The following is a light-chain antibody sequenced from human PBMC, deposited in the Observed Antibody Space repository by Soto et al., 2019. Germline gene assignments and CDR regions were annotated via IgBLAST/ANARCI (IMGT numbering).Light chain of an antibody. CDR2: EVS. CDR3: NSYTSSSSFV. V-gene: IGLV2-14*01. CDR1: SSDVGGYNY. J-gene: IGLJ1*01. Sequence: QSALTQPRSVSGSPGQSVAISCTGTSSDVGGYNYVSWYQQHPGKAPKLIIYEVSNRPSGVSDRFSGSKSGNTASLAISGLQPEDEADYYCNSYTSSSSFVFGTGTKVTVL.